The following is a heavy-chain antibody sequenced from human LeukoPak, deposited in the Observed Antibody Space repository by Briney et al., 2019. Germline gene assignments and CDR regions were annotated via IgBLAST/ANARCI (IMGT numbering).Heavy chain of an antibody. CDR1: GFIFSNYW. CDR2: INQDGSKE. D-gene: IGHD5-12*01. V-gene: IGHV3-7*01. J-gene: IGHJ4*02. Sequence: PGGSLRLSCTASGFIFSNYWMTWVRQAPGKGLEWVAQINQDGSKEYYIDSVKARFSISRDNARNSLSLQMNSLRAEDTAVYYCVGDGGVSGYDLLDYWGQGTLVTVSS. CDR3: VGDGGVSGYDLLDY.